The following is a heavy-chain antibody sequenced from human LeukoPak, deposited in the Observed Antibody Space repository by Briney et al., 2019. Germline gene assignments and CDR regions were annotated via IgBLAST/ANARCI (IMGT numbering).Heavy chain of an antibody. CDR1: GGSFSGYH. J-gene: IGHJ4*02. Sequence: SETLSLTCAVYGGSFSGYHWSWIRQPPGKGLEWIGEINHSGSTNYNPSLKSRVTISVDTSKNQFSLKLSSVTAADTAVYYCARDRPLLRYFDWPRGPFDYWGQGTLVTVSS. CDR3: ARDRPLLRYFDWPRGPFDY. CDR2: INHSGST. D-gene: IGHD3-9*01. V-gene: IGHV4-34*01.